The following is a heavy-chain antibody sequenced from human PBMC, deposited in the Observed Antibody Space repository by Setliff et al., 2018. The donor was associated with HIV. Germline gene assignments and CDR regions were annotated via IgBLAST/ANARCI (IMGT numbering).Heavy chain of an antibody. Sequence: SCTVSGGSITSGNYYWSWIRQPAGKGLEWIGHIYSSGSTKYNPSLKSRVTMSVATSMNQFSLQLNSVTAADTAVYYCARVPKTPIAAPYYYYMDVWGKGTTVTVSS. CDR1: GGSITSGNYY. CDR2: IYSSGST. D-gene: IGHD6-6*01. J-gene: IGHJ6*03. CDR3: ARVPKTPIAAPYYYYMDV. V-gene: IGHV4-61*09.